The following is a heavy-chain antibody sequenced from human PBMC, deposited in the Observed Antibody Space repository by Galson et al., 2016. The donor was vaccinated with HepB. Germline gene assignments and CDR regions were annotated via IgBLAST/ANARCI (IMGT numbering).Heavy chain of an antibody. CDR2: ISWNSGRI. V-gene: IGHV3-9*01. D-gene: IGHD3-16*01. CDR3: AKDVAMLQGETSWLDP. CDR1: GFTFDEYA. J-gene: IGHJ5*02. Sequence: SLRLSCAASGFTFDEYAMHWVRQAPGKGLEWVSSISWNSGRIDYADSVKGRFSISRDNAKSSLFLQMNRLRPEDTAFYYCAKDVAMLQGETSWLDPWGQGTLVIVSS.